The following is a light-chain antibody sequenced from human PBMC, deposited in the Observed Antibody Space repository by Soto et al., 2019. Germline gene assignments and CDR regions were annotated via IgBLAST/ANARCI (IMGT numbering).Light chain of an antibody. V-gene: IGLV2-14*01. CDR3: SSFTSSSTRV. J-gene: IGLJ1*01. CDR2: EVS. Sequence: QSVLTQPASVSVSPGQSITISCTGTSSDVGGYNYVSWYQQHPGKAPKLMIYEVSNRPSGVSNRFSGSKSGNTASLTISGLQAEDEADYYCSSFTSSSTRVFATGTKVTVL. CDR1: SSDVGGYNY.